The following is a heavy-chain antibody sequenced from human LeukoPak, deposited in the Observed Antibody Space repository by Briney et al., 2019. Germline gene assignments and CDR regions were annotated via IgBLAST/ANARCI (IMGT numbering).Heavy chain of an antibody. CDR3: ARERDVLRYFDWLFRPAEDFDY. J-gene: IGHJ4*02. V-gene: IGHV3-7*01. CDR1: GFTFSSYW. CDR2: IRQDGSEK. D-gene: IGHD3-9*01. Sequence: GGSLRLSCAASGFTFSSYWMSWVREAPGKGLEWVANIRQDGSEKYYVDSVKGRFTISRDNGKNSLYLQMNSLRAEDTAVYYCARERDVLRYFDWLFRPAEDFDYWGQGTLVTVSS.